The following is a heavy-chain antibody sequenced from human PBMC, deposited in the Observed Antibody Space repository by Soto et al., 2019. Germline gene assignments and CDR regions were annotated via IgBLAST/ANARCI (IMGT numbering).Heavy chain of an antibody. CDR2: ISYDGSNK. J-gene: IGHJ6*02. CDR1: GFTFSSYG. CDR3: AKGPNSNYVFGYYYYYGMDV. V-gene: IGHV3-30*18. Sequence: QVQLVESGGGVVQPGRSLRLSCAASGFTFSSYGMHWVRQAPGKGLEWVAVISYDGSNKYYADSVKGRFTISRDNSKNTLYLQMNSLSAEDTAVYYCAKGPNSNYVFGYYYYYGMDVWGQGTTVTVSS. D-gene: IGHD4-4*01.